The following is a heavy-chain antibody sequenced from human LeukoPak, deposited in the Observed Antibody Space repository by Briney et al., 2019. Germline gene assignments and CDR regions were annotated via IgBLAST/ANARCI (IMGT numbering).Heavy chain of an antibody. CDR2: INHSGSI. D-gene: IGHD3-10*01. J-gene: IGHJ4*02. V-gene: IGHV4-34*01. CDR3: ARGRILWFGELYYFDY. CDR1: GGSFSGYY. Sequence: SETLSLTCAVSGGSFSGYYWSWIRQPPGKGLEWIGEINHSGSINYNPSLKSRVTISVDTSKNQFSLKLSSVTAADTAVYYCARGRILWFGELYYFDYWGQGTLVTVSS.